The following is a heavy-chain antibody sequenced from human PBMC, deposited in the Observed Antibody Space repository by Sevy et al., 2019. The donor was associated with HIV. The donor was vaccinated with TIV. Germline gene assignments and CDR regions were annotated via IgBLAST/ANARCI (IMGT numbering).Heavy chain of an antibody. J-gene: IGHJ4*02. D-gene: IGHD1-1*01. CDR1: GFTFSSYR. V-gene: IGHV3-21*01. Sequence: GGSLRLSCAASGFTFSSYRMTWVRQAPGKGLEWVSCISSTSASINYADSVKGRFAISRDKAKNLLYLQMDSLRAEDSAVYYCARAVLEISTWRSDYWGQGTLVTVSS. CDR2: ISSTSASI. CDR3: ARAVLEISTWRSDY.